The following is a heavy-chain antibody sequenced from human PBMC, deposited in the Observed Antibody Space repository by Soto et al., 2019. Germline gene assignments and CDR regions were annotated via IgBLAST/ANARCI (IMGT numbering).Heavy chain of an antibody. V-gene: IGHV4-38-2*01. CDR2: VYHTGSS. CDR1: AYSISSDHY. J-gene: IGHJ4*02. Sequence: SETLSLTCVVSAYSISSDHYWGWVRQPPGKGLEWIGCVYHTGSSYNNPSLKGRLTISVDTSKNQFILELSSVTAADTAVYYCARVLHDASGSFFDFWGPGTLVTVSS. CDR3: ARVLHDASGSFFDF. D-gene: IGHD3-22*01.